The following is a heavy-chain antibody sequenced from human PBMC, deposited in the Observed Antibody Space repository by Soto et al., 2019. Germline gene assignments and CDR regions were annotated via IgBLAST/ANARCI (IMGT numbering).Heavy chain of an antibody. CDR3: ARQTMQLWKPFDY. CDR1: GGSISSGNYH. J-gene: IGHJ4*02. CDR2: VYSSGAT. D-gene: IGHD5-18*01. V-gene: IGHV4-39*01. Sequence: SETLSLTCTVSGGSISSGNYHWGWIRLPPGKGLEWIGSVYSSGATHYNPSLNSRVTMSIDTSKNQFSLNLNSVTAADTAVYFCARQTMQLWKPFDYWGQGTLVTVSS.